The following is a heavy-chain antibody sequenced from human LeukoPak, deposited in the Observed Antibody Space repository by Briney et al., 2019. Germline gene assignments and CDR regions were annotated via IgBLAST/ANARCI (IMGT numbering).Heavy chain of an antibody. Sequence: GGSLRLSCAASGLTFSGYGMHWVRQAPGKGLGWVAVISYDGSNKYYADSVKGRFTISRDNSKNTLYLQMNSLRAEDTAVYYCAKDPYYCGSGRQMAFDYWGQGTLVTVSS. V-gene: IGHV3-30*18. CDR1: GLTFSGYG. J-gene: IGHJ4*02. CDR3: AKDPYYCGSGRQMAFDY. CDR2: ISYDGSNK. D-gene: IGHD3-10*01.